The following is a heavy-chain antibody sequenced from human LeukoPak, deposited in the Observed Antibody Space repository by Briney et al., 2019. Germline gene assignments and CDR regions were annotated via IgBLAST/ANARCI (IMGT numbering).Heavy chain of an antibody. V-gene: IGHV4-39*07. J-gene: IGHJ3*02. Sequence: KPSETLSLTCTVSGGSISSSSYYWGWIRQPPGKGLEWIGSIYYSGSTYYNPSLKSRVTISVDTSKNQFSLKLSSVTAADTAVYYCARDRRDYYYDSSGNWGAFDIWGQGTMVTVSS. D-gene: IGHD3-22*01. CDR1: GGSISSSSYY. CDR2: IYYSGST. CDR3: ARDRRDYYYDSSGNWGAFDI.